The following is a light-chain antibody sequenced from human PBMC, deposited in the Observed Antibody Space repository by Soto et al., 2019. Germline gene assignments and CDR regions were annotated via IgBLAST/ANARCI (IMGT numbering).Light chain of an antibody. CDR1: QTITNY. V-gene: IGKV1-39*01. CDR3: QQSYSFPLT. Sequence: DIQMTQSPSSLSASVGDRVTITCRASQTITNYLNWYQQKPGKAPKLLIYAASTLLSGVPSRFTGGGSGTDFTLTIDSLQPEDFASYFCQQSYSFPLTFGQGTKVEI. J-gene: IGKJ1*01. CDR2: AAS.